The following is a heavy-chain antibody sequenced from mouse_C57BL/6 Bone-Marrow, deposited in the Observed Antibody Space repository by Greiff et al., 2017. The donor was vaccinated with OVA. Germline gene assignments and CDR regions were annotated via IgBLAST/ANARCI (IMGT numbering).Heavy chain of an antibody. D-gene: IGHD1-2*01. V-gene: IGHV14-4*01. CDR1: GFNIKDDY. J-gene: IGHJ2*01. Sequence: EVKVVESGAELVRPGASVKLSCTASGFNIKDDYMHWVKQRPEQGLEWIGWIDPENGDTEYASKFQGKATITADTSSNTAYLQLSSLTSEDTAVYYCTTAVTTANYFDYWGQGTTLTVSS. CDR2: IDPENGDT. CDR3: TTAVTTANYFDY.